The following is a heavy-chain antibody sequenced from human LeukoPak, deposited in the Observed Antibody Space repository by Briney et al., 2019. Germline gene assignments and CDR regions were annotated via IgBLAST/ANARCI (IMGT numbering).Heavy chain of an antibody. Sequence: SVKVSCKASGGTFSSYAISWVRQAPGQGLEWMGGIIPIFGTANYAQKFQGRVTITADKSTSTAYMELSSLRSEDAAVYYCARVKIAAAGKLIYYYYYMDVWGKGTTVTVSS. CDR3: ARVKIAAAGKLIYYYYYMDV. CDR1: GGTFSSYA. CDR2: IIPIFGTA. V-gene: IGHV1-69*06. D-gene: IGHD6-13*01. J-gene: IGHJ6*03.